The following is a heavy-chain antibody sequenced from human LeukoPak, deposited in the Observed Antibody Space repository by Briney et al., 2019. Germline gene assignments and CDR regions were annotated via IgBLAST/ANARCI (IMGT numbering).Heavy chain of an antibody. Sequence: PSETLSLTCTVSGGSISSSSYYWGWTRQPPGKGLEWIGSIYYSGSTYYNPSLKSRVTISVDTSKNQFSLKLSSVTAADTAVYYCARDPSHAYSSSWSQRIDPWGQGTLVTVSS. CDR1: GGSISSSSYY. V-gene: IGHV4-39*07. CDR2: IYYSGST. CDR3: ARDPSHAYSSSWSQRIDP. J-gene: IGHJ5*02. D-gene: IGHD6-13*01.